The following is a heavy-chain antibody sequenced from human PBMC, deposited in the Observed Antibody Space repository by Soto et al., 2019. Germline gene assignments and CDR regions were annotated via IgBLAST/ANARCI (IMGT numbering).Heavy chain of an antibody. CDR1: GFNISINY. D-gene: IGHD4-17*01. Sequence: ELQLVESGGGLVQPGGSLRLSCAASGFNISINYVNRVRQAPGKGLEWVSVIYSGGTTHYADSVKGRFTISRDTSKNTLYLQMNSLRVEDTAVYYCAGDSTDGDFVDAFDVWGQGTMVTVSS. J-gene: IGHJ3*01. CDR2: IYSGGTT. V-gene: IGHV3-66*01. CDR3: AGDSTDGDFVDAFDV.